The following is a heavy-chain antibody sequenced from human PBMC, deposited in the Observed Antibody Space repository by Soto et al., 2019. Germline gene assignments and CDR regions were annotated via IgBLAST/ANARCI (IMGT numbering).Heavy chain of an antibody. CDR1: GGSISSYY. J-gene: IGHJ4*02. CDR2: IYCSGST. D-gene: IGHD6-13*01. CDR3: ARAPAPLYSSSWYXFDY. V-gene: IGHV4-59*01. Sequence: SETLSLTCTVSGGSISSYYWSWIRQPPGKGLEWIGYIYCSGSTNYNPSLKSRVTISVDTSKNQFSLKLSSVTAADTAVYYCARAPAPLYSSSWYXFDYWGQGTLVTVS.